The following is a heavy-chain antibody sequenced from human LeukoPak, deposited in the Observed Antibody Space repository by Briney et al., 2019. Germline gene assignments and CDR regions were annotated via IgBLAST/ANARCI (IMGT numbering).Heavy chain of an antibody. V-gene: IGHV3-11*01. CDR1: GFTFSDYY. J-gene: IGHJ4*02. CDR3: AREVAAAGTPFDY. D-gene: IGHD6-13*01. Sequence: GGSLRLSCAASGFTFSDYYMGWIRQAPGKGLEWVSYISSSCSTIYYADSVKGRFTISRDNAKNSLYLQMNSLRAEDTAVYYCAREVAAAGTPFDYWGQGTLVTVSS. CDR2: ISSSCSTI.